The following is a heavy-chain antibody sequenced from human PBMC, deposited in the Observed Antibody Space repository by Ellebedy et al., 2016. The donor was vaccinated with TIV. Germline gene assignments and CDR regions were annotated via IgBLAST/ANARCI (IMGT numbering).Heavy chain of an antibody. J-gene: IGHJ4*02. CDR2: IYPGDSDT. CDR3: ARHVTGSAMGPDLIYNDY. CDR1: GYSFTSYW. V-gene: IGHV5-51*01. Sequence: KVSCXGSGYSFTSYWIGWVRQMPGKGLEWMGIIYPGDSDTRYSPSFQGQVTISADKSISTAYLQWSSLKASDTAMYYCARHVTGSAMGPDLIYNDYWGQGTLVTVSS. D-gene: IGHD5-18*01.